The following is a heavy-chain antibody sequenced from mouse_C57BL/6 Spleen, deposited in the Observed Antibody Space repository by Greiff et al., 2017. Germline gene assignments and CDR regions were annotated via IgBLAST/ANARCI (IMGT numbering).Heavy chain of an antibody. V-gene: IGHV3-6*01. J-gene: IGHJ4*01. CDR2: ISYDGSN. Sequence: DVKLQESGPGLVKPSQSLSLTCSVTGYSITSGYYWNWIRQFPGNKLEWMGYISYDGSNNYNPSLKNRISITRDTSKNQFFLKLNSVTTEDTATYYCARGSYDYDVAMDYWGQGTSVTVSS. D-gene: IGHD2-4*01. CDR1: GYSITSGYY. CDR3: ARGSYDYDVAMDY.